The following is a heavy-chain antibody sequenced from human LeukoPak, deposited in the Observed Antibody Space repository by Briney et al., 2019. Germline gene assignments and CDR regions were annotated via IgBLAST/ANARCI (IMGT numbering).Heavy chain of an antibody. V-gene: IGHV3-30*03. J-gene: IGHJ4*02. CDR3: ARDLSGGYSLDY. CDR1: AFTFSSYS. Sequence: GGSLRLSCAASAFTFSSYSMNWVRQAPGEGLEWVAAISSDGRREFYADSVKGRFTISRDNSKNTLSLQMTSLKAEDTALYYCARDLSGGYSLDYWGQGAQVTVSS. D-gene: IGHD1-26*01. CDR2: ISSDGRRE.